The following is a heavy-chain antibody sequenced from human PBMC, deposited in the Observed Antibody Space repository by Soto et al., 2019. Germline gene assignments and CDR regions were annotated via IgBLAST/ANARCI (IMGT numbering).Heavy chain of an antibody. D-gene: IGHD3-22*01. V-gene: IGHV4-59*08. Sequence: QVQLQESGPGLVKPSETLSLTCTVSGGSMNTYYWGWFRQPPGKGLEWIGYLYYSGTTTYSPSLTSRVTIAVDTSKNQFSLKLNSVTAADTAVYYCARLGGYYQAFDQWGQGSLVTVSS. CDR2: LYYSGTT. CDR3: ARLGGYYQAFDQ. J-gene: IGHJ4*02. CDR1: GGSMNTYY.